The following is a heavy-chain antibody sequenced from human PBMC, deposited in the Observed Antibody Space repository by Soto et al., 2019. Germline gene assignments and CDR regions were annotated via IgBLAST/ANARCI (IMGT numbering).Heavy chain of an antibody. Sequence: QVQLVQSGAEVKKPGASVKVSCKVSGHTLTELSMNWVRQAPGKGLEWMGGFDPEDGETISAQKFQGRVTMTEDTSTDSTYMELSSLRSEDTAVYYCAAGGTRWLHSPFDYWGQGTWSPSPQ. CDR2: FDPEDGET. V-gene: IGHV1-24*01. CDR1: GHTLTELS. J-gene: IGHJ4*02. D-gene: IGHD1-1*01. CDR3: AAGGTRWLHSPFDY.